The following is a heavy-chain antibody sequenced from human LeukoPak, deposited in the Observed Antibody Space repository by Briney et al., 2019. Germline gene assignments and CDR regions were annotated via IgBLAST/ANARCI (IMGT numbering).Heavy chain of an antibody. CDR2: ISAYNGNT. CDR3: ARGLHSSDGADY. J-gene: IGHJ4*02. D-gene: IGHD6-19*01. V-gene: IGHV1-18*01. CDR1: GYTFTSYG. Sequence: ASVKVSCKASGYTFTSYGISWVRQAPGQGLEWMGCISAYNGNTHYAQKLQGRVTMTTDTSTSPAYMELRSLRSDDTAVYYCARGLHSSDGADYWGQGNLVTLSS.